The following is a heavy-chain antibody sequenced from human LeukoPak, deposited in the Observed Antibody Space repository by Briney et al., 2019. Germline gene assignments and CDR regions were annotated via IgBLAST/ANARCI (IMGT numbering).Heavy chain of an antibody. D-gene: IGHD6-13*01. CDR2: ISGSGGSK. CDR3: AKAGSSWYASFDY. V-gene: IGHV3-23*01. J-gene: IGHJ4*02. CDR1: GFTFSSYG. Sequence: GGSLRLSCAASGFTFSSYGMSWVRQAPGKGLEWVSAISGSGGSKYYADSVKGRFTISRDNSKNTLYLQMNSLRAEDTAVYYCAKAGSSWYASFDYWGQGTLITVSS.